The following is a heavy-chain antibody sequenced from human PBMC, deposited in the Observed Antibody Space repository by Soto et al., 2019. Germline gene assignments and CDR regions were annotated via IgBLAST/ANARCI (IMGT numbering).Heavy chain of an antibody. Sequence: GGPLRLSXAASGFTFSSYGMHWVRQAPGKGLEWVAVIWYDGSNKYYADSVKGRFTISRDNSKNTLYLQMNSLRAEDTAVYYCARGSCSSTSCSNWFDPWGQGTLVTVSS. CDR1: GFTFSSYG. CDR2: IWYDGSNK. J-gene: IGHJ5*02. CDR3: ARGSCSSTSCSNWFDP. V-gene: IGHV3-33*01. D-gene: IGHD2-2*01.